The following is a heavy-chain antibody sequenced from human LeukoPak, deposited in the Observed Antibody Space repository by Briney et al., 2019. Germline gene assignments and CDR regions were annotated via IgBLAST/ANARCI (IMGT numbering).Heavy chain of an antibody. Sequence: SQTLSLTCTVSGDSISSGRYYWSWTRQHPGKGLEWIGYIYYSGSAYYKPSLKSRVTISVDTSKNQFSLKLNSVTAADTAVYYCAREGGSGTKYDDYWGQGTLVTVSS. J-gene: IGHJ4*02. CDR2: IYYSGSA. CDR3: AREGGSGTKYDDY. V-gene: IGHV4-31*03. D-gene: IGHD5-12*01. CDR1: GDSISSGRYY.